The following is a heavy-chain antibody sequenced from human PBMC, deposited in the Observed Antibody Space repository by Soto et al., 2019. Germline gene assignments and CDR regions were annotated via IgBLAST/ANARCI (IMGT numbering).Heavy chain of an antibody. V-gene: IGHV3-23*01. D-gene: IGHD2-15*01. J-gene: IGHJ4*02. CDR1: GFTFSTYA. Sequence: PGGSLRLSCAASGFTFSTYAMSWVRQAPGKGLEWVSAISGSGGNSTFYGDSVKGRFTISRDNSKNTLYLQMNSLGAEDTAVYYCAKGGGSCCFDNWGQGTLGTV. CDR2: ISGSGGNST. CDR3: AKGGGSCCFDN.